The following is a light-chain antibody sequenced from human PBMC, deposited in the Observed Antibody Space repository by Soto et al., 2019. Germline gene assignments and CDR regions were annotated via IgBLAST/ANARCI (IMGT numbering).Light chain of an antibody. CDR3: QQYVNVPFT. CDR1: QDISKS. V-gene: IGKV1-33*01. Sequence: DIQMTQSPSSLSASVGDRVTITCQASQDISKSLNWYQQKSGKAPKLLICGASNLETGVPSRFSGSGSGTDFTLTISSLQPEDIGTYYCQQYVNVPFTFGPGTQVDI. CDR2: GAS. J-gene: IGKJ3*01.